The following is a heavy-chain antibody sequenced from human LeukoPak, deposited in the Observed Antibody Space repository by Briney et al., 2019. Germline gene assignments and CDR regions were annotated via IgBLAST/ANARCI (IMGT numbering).Heavy chain of an antibody. Sequence: KTSETLSLTCTVSGGSISSYYWSWIRQPPGKGLEWIGSIYYSGSTYYNPSLKSRVTISVDTSKNQFSLKLSSVTAADTAVYYCARGSRQGGQDIVVVPAADPLPGYYMDVWGKGTTVTVSS. D-gene: IGHD2-2*01. CDR2: IYYSGST. CDR1: GGSISSYY. V-gene: IGHV4-59*12. CDR3: ARGSRQGGQDIVVVPAADPLPGYYMDV. J-gene: IGHJ6*03.